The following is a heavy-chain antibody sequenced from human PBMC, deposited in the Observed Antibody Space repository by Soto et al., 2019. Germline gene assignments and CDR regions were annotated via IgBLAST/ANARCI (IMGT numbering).Heavy chain of an antibody. V-gene: IGHV4-31*03. Sequence: QVQLQESGPGLVKPSQTLSLTCTVSGGSISSGTYYWNWIRQLPGKGLEWIGYINYRGTTFYNPSLKSRVIISAGTAENQFSLRLGSVTAADSAMYYCAGDAPGAAPYWGQGTLVTVSS. CDR1: GGSISSGTYY. CDR2: INYRGTT. D-gene: IGHD6-13*01. J-gene: IGHJ4*02. CDR3: AGDAPGAAPY.